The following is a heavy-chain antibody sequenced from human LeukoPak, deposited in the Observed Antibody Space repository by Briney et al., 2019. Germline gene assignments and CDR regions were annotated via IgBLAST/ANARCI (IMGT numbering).Heavy chain of an antibody. Sequence: SQTLSLTRTVSGGSISSGDYYCTWIRQPPGKGLEWIGYIYDSGSTTYSPSIKGRATISVDTSKSEFSLRLRSVTAADTAVYYCARGLGSSWYGDWGQGTLVTVSS. CDR1: GGSISSGDYY. CDR2: IYDSGST. CDR3: ARGLGSSWYGD. J-gene: IGHJ4*02. V-gene: IGHV4-30-4*01. D-gene: IGHD6-13*01.